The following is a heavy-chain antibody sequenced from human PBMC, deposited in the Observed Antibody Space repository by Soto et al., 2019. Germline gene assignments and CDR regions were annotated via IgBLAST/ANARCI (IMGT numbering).Heavy chain of an antibody. CDR2: ISGSGGST. V-gene: IGHV3-23*01. J-gene: IGHJ6*02. CDR1: GFTFSSYA. D-gene: IGHD1-26*01. Sequence: GGSLSLSCAASGFTFSSYAMSGVRQGPGKGPEWVSAISGSGGSTYYADSVKGRFTISRDNSKNTLYLQMNSLRAEDTAVYYCAKDLLRAVGATMGYYGMDVWGQGTTVTVSS. CDR3: AKDLLRAVGATMGYYGMDV.